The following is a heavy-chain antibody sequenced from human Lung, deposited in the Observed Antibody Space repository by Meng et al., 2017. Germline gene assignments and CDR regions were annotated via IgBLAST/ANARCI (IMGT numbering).Heavy chain of an antibody. D-gene: IGHD3-10*01. CDR1: DYTFTGYG. CDR2: LGAHPGDT. CDR3: ARGTPGRSYCDY. V-gene: IGHV1-18*01. J-gene: IGHJ4*02. Sequence: HVQLLQAGAEVKQPGAPFKVSCTASDYTFTGYGVCWVRQAPGQGLEWMAWLGAHPGDTSFAPKFLGRVTVTADTATATAYMELRSLRSDDTAVYYCARGTPGRSYCDYWGLGTLVTVSS.